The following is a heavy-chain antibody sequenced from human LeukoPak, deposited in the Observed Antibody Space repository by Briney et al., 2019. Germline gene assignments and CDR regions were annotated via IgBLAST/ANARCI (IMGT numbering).Heavy chain of an antibody. Sequence: PGGSLRLSCGASGFTFNRFCMSWVRQAPEKGLEWVSAIGGRGDNTWYADSVKGRFTISRDNSKNTLYLQMDSLRAEDTAMYYCAKDLWASETVIATSRLPDSWGQGTLVTVSS. CDR3: AKDLWASETVIATSRLPDS. CDR1: GFTFNRFC. CDR2: IGGRGDNT. J-gene: IGHJ4*02. D-gene: IGHD2-21*01. V-gene: IGHV3-23*01.